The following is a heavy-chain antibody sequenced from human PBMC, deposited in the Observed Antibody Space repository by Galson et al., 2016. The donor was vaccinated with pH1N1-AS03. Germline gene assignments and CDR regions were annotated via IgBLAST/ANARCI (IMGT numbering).Heavy chain of an antibody. CDR3: ARRNPNPNFAIWYQHDYGMDV. CDR2: ISNDGRNV. Sequence: SLRLSCAASGFTFSMSYIHWVRQAPGKGLEWVSRISNDGRNVRYADFVKGRFAVSRDNAKKTVFLQRNSLRADDTAVYFCARRNPNPNFAIWYQHDYGMDVWGQGTTVTVSS. V-gene: IGHV3-74*01. J-gene: IGHJ6*02. CDR1: GFTFSMSY. D-gene: IGHD2-2*01.